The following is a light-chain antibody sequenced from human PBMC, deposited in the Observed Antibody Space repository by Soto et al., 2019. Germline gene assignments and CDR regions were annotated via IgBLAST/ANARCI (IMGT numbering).Light chain of an antibody. J-gene: IGKJ1*01. CDR2: GAS. Sequence: EIVMTQSPATLSVSPGERATLSCRASQSVSSTLAWYQQKPGQAPRLLIYGASTRATGIPARFSGSGSGTEVTLTISSLQSEDVVVYYCQQYNNWPPWTFGQGTKVEIK. CDR1: QSVSST. CDR3: QQYNNWPPWT. V-gene: IGKV3-15*01.